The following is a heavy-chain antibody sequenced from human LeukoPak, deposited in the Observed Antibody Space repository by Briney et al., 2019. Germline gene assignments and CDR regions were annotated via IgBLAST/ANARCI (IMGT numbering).Heavy chain of an antibody. D-gene: IGHD2-2*01. CDR2: IIPIFGTA. CDR1: GGTFSSYA. Sequence: GASVKVSCKASGGTFSSYAISWVRQAPGQGLEWMGGIIPIFGTANYAQKFQGRVTITADKSTSTAYMELRSLRSDDTAVYYCARDGGPLHCSSTSCPTHYWGQGTLVTVSS. CDR3: ARDGGPLHCSSTSCPTHY. V-gene: IGHV1-69*06. J-gene: IGHJ4*02.